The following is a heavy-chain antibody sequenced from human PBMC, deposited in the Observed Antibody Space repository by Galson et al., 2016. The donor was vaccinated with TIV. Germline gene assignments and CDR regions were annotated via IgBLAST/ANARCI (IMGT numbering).Heavy chain of an antibody. J-gene: IGHJ6*02. CDR3: AKEAGTDYYYGMDV. CDR1: GFIFNSFA. Sequence: SLRLSCAASGFIFNSFAMSWVRQAPGKGLQWVSAISRRGFNTYYADSAKGRFTISRDNSNNTLYLQMNSVGADDKAVYYCAKEAGTDYYYGMDVWGQGTTVTVSS. CDR2: ISRRGFNT. D-gene: IGHD1/OR15-1a*01. V-gene: IGHV3-23*01.